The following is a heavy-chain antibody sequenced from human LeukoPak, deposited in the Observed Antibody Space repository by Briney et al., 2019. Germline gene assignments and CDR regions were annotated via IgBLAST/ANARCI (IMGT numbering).Heavy chain of an antibody. J-gene: IGHJ2*01. D-gene: IGHD3-22*01. CDR1: GDSISSYY. Sequence: SEALSLTCTVSGDSISSYYWSWIRQPPGKGLEWIGYIYYSGSTNYNPSLKSRVTISVDTSKNQFSLKLSSVTAADTAVYYCARSDYDTSKFDLWGRGTLVTVSS. CDR3: ARSDYDTSKFDL. V-gene: IGHV4-59*01. CDR2: IYYSGST.